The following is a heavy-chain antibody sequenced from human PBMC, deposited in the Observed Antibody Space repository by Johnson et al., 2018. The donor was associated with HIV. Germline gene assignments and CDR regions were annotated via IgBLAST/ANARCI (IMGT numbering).Heavy chain of an antibody. J-gene: IGHJ3*02. CDR3: TPLGGYTPGSLDI. V-gene: IGHV3-7*01. Sequence: MQLVESGGGLVHSGGSLRLSCTASEFTFDSYWMTWVRQAPGKGLEWVANINQDGSNKYYVDSVKGRFTISRDNSKNTLYLQMNSLRAEDTAVYYCTPLGGYTPGSLDIWGQGTLVTVSS. D-gene: IGHD3-16*02. CDR2: INQDGSNK. CDR1: EFTFDSYW.